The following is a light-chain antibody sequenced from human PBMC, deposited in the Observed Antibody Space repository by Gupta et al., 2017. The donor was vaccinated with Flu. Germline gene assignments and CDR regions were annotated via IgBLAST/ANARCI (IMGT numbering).Light chain of an antibody. V-gene: IGKV3-20*01. CDR1: QSISSNY. CDR2: DAS. CDR3: QQYGSSPPWT. Sequence: VLTQSPGTLSLSPGERATLSCRASQSISSNYLAWYQHKPGQAPRLLMYDASSRATGIPERFSGSGSGTDCTLTISRREAEDFAVYYCQQYGSSPPWTFGQGTXVEIK. J-gene: IGKJ1*01.